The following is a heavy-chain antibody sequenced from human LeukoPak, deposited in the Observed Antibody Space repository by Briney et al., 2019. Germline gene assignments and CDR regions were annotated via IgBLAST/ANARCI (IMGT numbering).Heavy chain of an antibody. J-gene: IGHJ5*02. CDR3: ARGGLTIFGVAPSWFDP. D-gene: IGHD3-3*01. CDR2: IYYSGST. Sequence: SQTLSLTCTVSGGSISSGDYYWSWIRQPPGKGLEWIGYIYYSGSTNYNPSLKSRVTISVDTSKNQFSLKLSSVTAADTAVYYCARGGLTIFGVAPSWFDPWGQGTLVTVSS. CDR1: GGSISSGDYY. V-gene: IGHV4-61*08.